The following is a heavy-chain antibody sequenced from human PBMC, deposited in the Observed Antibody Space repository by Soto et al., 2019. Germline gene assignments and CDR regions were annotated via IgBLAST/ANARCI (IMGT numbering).Heavy chain of an antibody. CDR2: IIPIFGTA. D-gene: IGHD3-10*01. CDR3: ARLRVVRGVTGRWFDP. Sequence: QVQLVQSGAEVKKPGSSVKVSCKASGGTFSSYAISWVRQAPGQGLEWMGGIIPIFGTANYAQKFQGRVTITADESTSTAYMGLSSLRSEDTAVYYCARLRVVRGVTGRWFDPWGQGTLVTVSS. CDR1: GGTFSSYA. J-gene: IGHJ5*02. V-gene: IGHV1-69*01.